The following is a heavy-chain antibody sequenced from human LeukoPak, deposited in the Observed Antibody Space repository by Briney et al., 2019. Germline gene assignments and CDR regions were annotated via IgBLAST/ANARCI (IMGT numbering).Heavy chain of an antibody. D-gene: IGHD2-15*01. V-gene: IGHV1-69*05. CDR2: IIPIFGTA. CDR1: GGTFSSYA. J-gene: IGHJ5*02. Sequence: VASVKVSCKASGGTFSSYAISWVRQAPGQGLEWMGRIIPIFGTANYAQKFQGRVTITTDESTSTAYMELSSLRSEDTAVYYSARTKNSYTDINTAWFDPWGQGTLVTVSS. CDR3: ARTKNSYTDINTAWFDP.